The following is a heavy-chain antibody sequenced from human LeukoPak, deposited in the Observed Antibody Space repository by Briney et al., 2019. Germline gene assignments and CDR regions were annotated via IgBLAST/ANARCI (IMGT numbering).Heavy chain of an antibody. CDR3: ARGLGYCSSTSCGGGFDP. CDR1: GGSFSGYY. J-gene: IGHJ5*02. CDR2: INHSGST. D-gene: IGHD2-2*01. V-gene: IGHV4-34*01. Sequence: PSETLSLTCAVYGGSFSGYYWSWIRQPPGKGLEWIGEINHSGSTNYNPSLKSRVTISVDTSKNQFSLKLSSVTAADTAVYYCARGLGYCSSTSCGGGFDPWGQGTLVTVSS.